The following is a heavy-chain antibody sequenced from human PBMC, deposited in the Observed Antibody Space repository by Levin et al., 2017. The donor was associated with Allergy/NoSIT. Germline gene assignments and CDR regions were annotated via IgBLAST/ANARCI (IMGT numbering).Heavy chain of an antibody. CDR2: ISGTSYYK. CDR3: TRRGVFTDGYDY. J-gene: IGHJ4*02. D-gene: IGHD3-10*01. CDR1: GFSFSDSS. Sequence: GGSLRLSCAASGFSFSDSSMNWVRQAPGKGLEWVSSISGTSYYKYYADSVKGRFTISRDNAATTLYLQMDSLRAEDTAVYFCTRRGVFTDGYDYRGQGTLLTGSS. V-gene: IGHV3-21*01.